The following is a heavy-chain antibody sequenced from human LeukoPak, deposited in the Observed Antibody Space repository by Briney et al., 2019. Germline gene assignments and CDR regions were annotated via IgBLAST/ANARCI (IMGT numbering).Heavy chain of an antibody. D-gene: IGHD3-10*01. CDR3: ASHLPVNGSGSYYSFDS. CDR1: GYTFTHYF. J-gene: IGHJ4*02. V-gene: IGHV1-2*02. CDR2: INPNSGGT. Sequence: ASVKVSCKASGYTFTHYFMHWVRQAPGQGLEWMGWINPNSGGTDYAQKYQGRVTVTRDTSISTAYMEVSRLRSDDTAVYYCASHLPVNGSGSYYSFDSWGQGTLVTVSS.